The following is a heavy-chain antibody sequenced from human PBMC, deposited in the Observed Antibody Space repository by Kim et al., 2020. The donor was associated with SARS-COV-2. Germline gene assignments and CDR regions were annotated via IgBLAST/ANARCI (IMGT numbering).Heavy chain of an antibody. V-gene: IGHV3-11*05. J-gene: IGHJ3*02. D-gene: IGHD6-13*01. CDR3: ARVSIAAALHAFDI. Sequence: ANSVKGRFTISRDNAKNSLYLQMNSLRSEDPAVYYCARVSIAAALHAFDIWGQGTMVTVSS.